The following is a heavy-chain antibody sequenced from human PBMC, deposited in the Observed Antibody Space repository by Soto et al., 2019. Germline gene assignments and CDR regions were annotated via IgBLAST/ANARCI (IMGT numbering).Heavy chain of an antibody. CDR1: GGSINNLY. V-gene: IGHV4-59*06. CDR3: ARGYPGSYSYYYGMDV. D-gene: IGHD1-26*01. CDR2: IYYTGST. Sequence: SETLSLTSTVSGGSINNLYWSWIRQPPGKGLEWIGYIYYTGSTYYNPSLKSRVTISVDTSKNQFSLKLSSVTAADTAVYYCARGYPGSYSYYYGMDVWGQGTTVTVSS. J-gene: IGHJ6*02.